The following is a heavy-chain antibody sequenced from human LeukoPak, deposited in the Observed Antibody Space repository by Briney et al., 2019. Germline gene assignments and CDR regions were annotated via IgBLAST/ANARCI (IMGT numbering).Heavy chain of an antibody. CDR3: ARVSSGWSYYFDH. J-gene: IGHJ4*02. CDR2: ISTYNGNT. CDR1: GYTFNNYG. D-gene: IGHD6-19*01. Sequence: ASVKVSCKASGYTFNNYGIIWVRQAPGQGLEWMGWISTYNGNTNYAQNFQGRVTMTTDTSTSTAYMELRSLSSDDTAVYYCARVSSGWSYYFDHWGQGTLVTVSS. V-gene: IGHV1-18*01.